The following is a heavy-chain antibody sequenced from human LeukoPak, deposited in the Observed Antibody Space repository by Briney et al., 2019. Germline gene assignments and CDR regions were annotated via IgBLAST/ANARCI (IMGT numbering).Heavy chain of an antibody. V-gene: IGHV1-18*01. CDR3: ARDHYDFWSGYYYYFDY. Sequence: ASVKVPCKASGYTFTSYGISWVRQAPGQGLEWMGWISAYNGNTNYAQKLQGRVTMTTDTSTSTAYMELRSLRSDDTAVYYCARDHYDFWSGYYYYFDYWGQGTLVTVSS. CDR2: ISAYNGNT. J-gene: IGHJ4*02. D-gene: IGHD3-3*01. CDR1: GYTFTSYG.